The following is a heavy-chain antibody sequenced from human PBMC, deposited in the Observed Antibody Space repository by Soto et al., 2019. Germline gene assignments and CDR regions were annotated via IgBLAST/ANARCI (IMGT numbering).Heavy chain of an antibody. CDR1: GFTFSSYG. D-gene: IGHD3-9*01. J-gene: IGHJ6*02. Sequence: QVQLVESGGGVVQPGRSLRLSCAASGFTFSSYGMHWVRQAPGKGLEWVAVISYDGSNKYYADSVKGRFIISRDNSKNTLYLQMNSLRAEDTAVYYCAKDRVLRYLGYGMDVWGQGTTVTVSS. CDR2: ISYDGSNK. V-gene: IGHV3-30*18. CDR3: AKDRVLRYLGYGMDV.